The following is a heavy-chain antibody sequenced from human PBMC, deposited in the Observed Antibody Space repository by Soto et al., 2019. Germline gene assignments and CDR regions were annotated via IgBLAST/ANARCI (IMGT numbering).Heavy chain of an antibody. Sequence: QVQLVQSGAEVKKPGASVKVSCKASGYTFTSYAMHWVRQAPGQRLEWMGWINAGNGNTKYSQKFQGRVTITRDTSARTAYMELSSLRSEDTAVYYCARDAEGELLGGEYFDYWGQGTLVTVSS. V-gene: IGHV1-3*01. CDR3: ARDAEGELLGGEYFDY. D-gene: IGHD1-26*01. J-gene: IGHJ4*02. CDR1: GYTFTSYA. CDR2: INAGNGNT.